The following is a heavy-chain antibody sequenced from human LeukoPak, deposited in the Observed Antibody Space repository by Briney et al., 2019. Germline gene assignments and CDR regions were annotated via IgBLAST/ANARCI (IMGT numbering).Heavy chain of an antibody. Sequence: ASVKVSCKASGYTFTSYDISWVRQAPGQGLEWMGGIIPIFGTANYAQKFQGRVTITADESTSTAYMELSSLRSEDTAVYYCARGYDFWSGYYDIWGQGTMVTVSS. CDR2: IIPIFGTA. CDR1: GYTFTSYD. J-gene: IGHJ3*02. V-gene: IGHV1-69*13. D-gene: IGHD3-3*01. CDR3: ARGYDFWSGYYDI.